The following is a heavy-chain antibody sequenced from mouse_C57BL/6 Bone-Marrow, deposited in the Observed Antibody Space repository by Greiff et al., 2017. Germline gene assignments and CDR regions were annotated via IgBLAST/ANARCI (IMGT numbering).Heavy chain of an antibody. J-gene: IGHJ3*01. CDR1: GFTFSSYA. Sequence: EVKLMESGGGLVKPGGSLKLSCAASGFTFSSYAMSWVRQTPEKRLEWVATISDGGSYTYDPDNVKGRFTISRDNAKNNLYLQMSHLKSEDTAMYYCARKGSNSAWFAYWGQGTLVTVSA. CDR2: ISDGGSYT. V-gene: IGHV5-4*03. CDR3: ARKGSNSAWFAY. D-gene: IGHD2-5*01.